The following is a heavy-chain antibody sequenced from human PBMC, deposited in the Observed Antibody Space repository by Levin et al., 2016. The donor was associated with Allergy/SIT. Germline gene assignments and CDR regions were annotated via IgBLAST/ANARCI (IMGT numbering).Heavy chain of an antibody. D-gene: IGHD5-18*01. J-gene: IGHJ6*02. CDR3: ARGVDTAMVRGYYYYGMDV. CDR1: GYTFTSYG. CDR2: ISAYNGNT. V-gene: IGHV1-18*01. Sequence: ASVKVSCKASGYTFTSYGISWVRQAPGQGLEWMGWISAYNGNTNYAQKLQGRVTMTTDTSTSTAYMELRSLRSDDTAVYYCARGVDTAMVRGYYYYGMDVWGQGTTVTVSS.